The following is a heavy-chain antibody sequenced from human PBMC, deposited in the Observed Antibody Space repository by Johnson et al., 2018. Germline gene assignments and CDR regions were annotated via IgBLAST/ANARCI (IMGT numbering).Heavy chain of an antibody. J-gene: IGHJ6*02. D-gene: IGHD2-2*01. CDR2: MNPNSGNT. CDR3: SIVPADDGMDV. V-gene: IGHV1-8*01. Sequence: QVQLVESGAEVKKPGASVKVSCKASGYTFTSYDINWVRQATGQGLAWMGWMNPNSGNTGYAQKFQGRVTMTRNTSISTAYMELSSLRSEDTAVYYCSIVPADDGMDVWGQGTTVTVSS. CDR1: GYTFTSYD.